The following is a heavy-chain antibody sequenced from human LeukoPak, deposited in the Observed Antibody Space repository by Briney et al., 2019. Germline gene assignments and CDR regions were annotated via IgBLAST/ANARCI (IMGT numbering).Heavy chain of an antibody. CDR1: GFTFSGYA. V-gene: IGHV3-23*01. CDR3: AKAYYGSGSYGWFDY. CDR2: ISGTGDRT. Sequence: PGGSLRLSCAASGFTFSGYAMHWVRQAPGKGLEWVSTISGTGDRTYYADSVKGRFTISRDNSKNTLFLQMNSLRAEDTAIYYCAKAYYGSGSYGWFDYWGQGTLVTVSS. J-gene: IGHJ4*02. D-gene: IGHD3-10*01.